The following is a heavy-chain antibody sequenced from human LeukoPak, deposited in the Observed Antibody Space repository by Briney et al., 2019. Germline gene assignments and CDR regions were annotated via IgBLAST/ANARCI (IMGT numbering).Heavy chain of an antibody. Sequence: SSETLSLTCTVSGVSISSYYWSWIRQPPGKGLEWIGYIYYSGSTNYNPSLKSRVTISVDTSKNQFSLKLSSVTAADTAVYYCARANYYDSSGYYLHSYYYGMDVWGQGTTVTVSS. CDR2: IYYSGST. CDR3: ARANYYDSSGYYLHSYYYGMDV. D-gene: IGHD3-22*01. J-gene: IGHJ6*02. CDR1: GVSISSYY. V-gene: IGHV4-59*01.